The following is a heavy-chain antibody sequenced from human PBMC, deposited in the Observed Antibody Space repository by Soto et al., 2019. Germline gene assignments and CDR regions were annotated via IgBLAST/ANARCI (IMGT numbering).Heavy chain of an antibody. CDR1: GGSISSYY. CDR2: IYTSGST. V-gene: IGHV4-4*07. Sequence: QVQLQESGPGLVKPSETPSLTCTVSGGSISSYYWSWIRQPAGKGLEWIGRIYTSGSTNYNPSLKSRVTMSVDTSKNQFSLKLSSVTAADTAVYYCARSTYSSGWWFFDYWGQGTLVTVSS. J-gene: IGHJ4*02. CDR3: ARSTYSSGWWFFDY. D-gene: IGHD6-19*01.